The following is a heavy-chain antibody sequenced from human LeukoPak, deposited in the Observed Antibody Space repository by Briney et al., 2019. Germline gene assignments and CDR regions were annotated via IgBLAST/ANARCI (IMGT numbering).Heavy chain of an antibody. D-gene: IGHD6-13*01. J-gene: IGHJ5*02. CDR3: ARGIATGIDFFDP. CDR1: GFTFSTFW. CDR2: LRQGGSEK. V-gene: IGHV3-7*01. Sequence: PGGSLRLSCAASGFTFSTFWMSWVRQAPGKGLEFVASLRQGGSEKYIVDSMKGRFTISGDIAKNSLYLEINGLRVEDTAVYYCARGIATGIDFFDPWGQGTLVTVSS.